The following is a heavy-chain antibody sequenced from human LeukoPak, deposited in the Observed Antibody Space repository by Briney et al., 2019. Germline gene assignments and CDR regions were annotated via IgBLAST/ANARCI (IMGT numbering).Heavy chain of an antibody. J-gene: IGHJ5*02. CDR3: ARGHYGLP. Sequence: GGSLRLSCAASGFTFSSYWMNWVRQAPGKGLEWVSYINSGGRTIYYADSLKGRFTISRDNAKKSLYLQMNSLRAEDTAVYYCARGHYGLPWGQGTLVTVSS. CDR2: INSGGRTI. CDR1: GFTFSSYW. D-gene: IGHD3-10*01. V-gene: IGHV3-48*04.